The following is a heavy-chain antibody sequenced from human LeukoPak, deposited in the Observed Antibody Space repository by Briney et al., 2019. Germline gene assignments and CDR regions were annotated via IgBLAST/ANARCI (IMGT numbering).Heavy chain of an antibody. CDR2: IASAGDI. D-gene: IGHD2-15*01. CDR3: TRGGRDGFDI. V-gene: IGHV3-13*01. Sequence: SGGSLRLSCAASGFTFSIYDMHWVRQATGKGLEWVSAIASAGDINYSDSGRGRVTISRENANKSLYLQVNSLRVEDTAVYYCTRGGRDGFDIWGQGTMVTVSS. CDR1: GFTFSIYD. J-gene: IGHJ3*02.